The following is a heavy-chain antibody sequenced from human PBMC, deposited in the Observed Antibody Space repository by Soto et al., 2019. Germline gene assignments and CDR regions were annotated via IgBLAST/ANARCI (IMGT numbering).Heavy chain of an antibody. CDR3: ARSRITGSTWTFDY. Sequence: PGESLKIPCKGSGYSFTNYWIGWVRQVPGKGLEWMGIIYPGDSDTRYSPSFQGQVTISTDKSISTAYLQWSSLRASDSAMYYCARSRITGSTWTFDYWGQGTLVTVSS. V-gene: IGHV5-51*01. J-gene: IGHJ4*02. CDR2: IYPGDSDT. D-gene: IGHD1-20*01. CDR1: GYSFTNYW.